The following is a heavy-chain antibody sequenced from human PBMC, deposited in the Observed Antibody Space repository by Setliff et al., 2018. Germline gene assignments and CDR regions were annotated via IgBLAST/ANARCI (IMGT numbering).Heavy chain of an antibody. Sequence: SETLSLTCTVSGVSISSHYWSWVRQPPGKGLECIGAIYYTGSTKYNPSLWSRLTMSIDTSKKQFSLRLTSVSAADTAVYYCARLRKSTPHWYFDLWGRGTLVTVSS. CDR1: GVSISSHY. V-gene: IGHV4-59*11. J-gene: IGHJ2*01. CDR2: IYYTGST. CDR3: ARLRKSTPHWYFDL.